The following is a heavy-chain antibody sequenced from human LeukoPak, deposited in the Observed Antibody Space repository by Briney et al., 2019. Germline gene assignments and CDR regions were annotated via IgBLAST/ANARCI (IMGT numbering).Heavy chain of an antibody. D-gene: IGHD4-11*01. CDR2: IYYSGST. CDR3: ARSDYSNYYPAY. V-gene: IGHV4-59*12. CDR1: GGSISSYY. Sequence: SETLSLTCTVSGGSISSYYWSWIRQPPGKGLEWIGYIYYSGSTNYNPSLKSRVTISVDTSKNQFSLKLSSVTAADTAVYYCARSDYSNYYPAYWGQGTLVTVSS. J-gene: IGHJ4*02.